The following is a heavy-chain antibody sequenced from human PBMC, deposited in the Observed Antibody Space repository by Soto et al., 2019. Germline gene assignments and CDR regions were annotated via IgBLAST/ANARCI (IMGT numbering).Heavy chain of an antibody. CDR2: ISSSGSTI. D-gene: IGHD2-15*01. J-gene: IGHJ5*02. Sequence: VGSLRLSCAASGFTFSSYEMNWVRQAPGKGLEWVSYISSSGSTIYYADSVKGRFTISRDNAKNSLYLQMNSLRAEDTAVYYCARDHYCSGGSCYAPGWFDPWGQGTLVTVSS. V-gene: IGHV3-48*03. CDR3: ARDHYCSGGSCYAPGWFDP. CDR1: GFTFSSYE.